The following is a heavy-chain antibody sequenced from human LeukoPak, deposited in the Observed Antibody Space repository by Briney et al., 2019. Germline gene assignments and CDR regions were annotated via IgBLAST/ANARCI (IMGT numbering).Heavy chain of an antibody. CDR3: ARGYSSGWPTFDP. V-gene: IGHV1-18*01. CDR1: GYTFTSYG. Sequence: ASVKVSCKASGYTFTSYGISWVRQAPGQGLEWLGWISTYNGNTHYAQKLQGRVTMTTDTSTTTAFMELRSLRSDDTAVYYCARGYSSGWPTFDPWGQGTLVTVSS. J-gene: IGHJ5*02. CDR2: ISTYNGNT. D-gene: IGHD6-19*01.